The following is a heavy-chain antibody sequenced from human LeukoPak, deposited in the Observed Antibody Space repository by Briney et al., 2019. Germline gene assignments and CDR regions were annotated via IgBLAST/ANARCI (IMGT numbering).Heavy chain of an antibody. CDR1: GVTFRIYS. J-gene: IGHJ4*02. Sequence: GRSLRLSRAASGVTFRIYSTHCVREAPGKGLVCVSGINSDGSSTSYADSVKGRFTISRDNAKNTLYLQMNSLRAEDTAVYYCAKTEGRGTTVAQRPNDYWGQGTLVTVSS. D-gene: IGHD4-23*01. V-gene: IGHV3-74*01. CDR3: AKTEGRGTTVAQRPNDY. CDR2: INSDGSST.